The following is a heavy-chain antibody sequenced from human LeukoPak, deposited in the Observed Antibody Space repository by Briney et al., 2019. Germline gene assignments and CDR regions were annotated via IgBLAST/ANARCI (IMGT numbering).Heavy chain of an antibody. D-gene: IGHD6-13*01. CDR1: GVTFDDYT. CDR3: AKDVGAAADPYHFDY. CDR2: ICWDGGRK. J-gene: IGHJ4*02. Sequence: GGSLTLSCAASGVTFDDYTMHWVRRAPGKGLEWVSLICWDGGRKHYADSVKGRFTISRDNSKNSLYLQMNSLRSEDTALYYCAKDVGAAADPYHFDYWGQGTLATVS. V-gene: IGHV3-43*01.